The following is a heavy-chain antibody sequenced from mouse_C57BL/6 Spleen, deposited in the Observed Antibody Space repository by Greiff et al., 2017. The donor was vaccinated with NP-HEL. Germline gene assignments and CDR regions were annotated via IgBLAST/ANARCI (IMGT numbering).Heavy chain of an antibody. D-gene: IGHD1-1*01. V-gene: IGHV1-18*01. Sequence: VQLQQSGPELVKPGASVKIPCKASGYTFTDYNMDWVKQSHGKSLEWIGDINPNNGGTIYNQKFKGKATLTVDKSSSTAYMELRRLTSEDTAVYYCARRAYYYGSSYWYFDVWGTGTTVTVSS. CDR2: INPNNGGT. CDR3: ARRAYYYGSSYWYFDV. CDR1: GYTFTDYN. J-gene: IGHJ1*03.